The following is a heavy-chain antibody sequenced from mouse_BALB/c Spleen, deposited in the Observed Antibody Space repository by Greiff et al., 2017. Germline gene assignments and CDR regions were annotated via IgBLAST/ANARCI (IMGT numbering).Heavy chain of an antibody. CDR3: ARTRYGNLCAMDY. D-gene: IGHD2-10*02. CDR1: GFSLTTSGMG. CDR2: IYWDDDK. J-gene: IGHJ4*01. V-gene: IGHV8-12*01. Sequence: QVTLKVSGPGILQPSQTLSLTCSFSGFSLTTSGMGLSWLRQPSGLGLEGLAHIYWDDDKRYNPSLKSRLITSKDTTRNQLFLKITRVDTADTATYYCARTRYGNLCAMDYWGQGTSVTVSS.